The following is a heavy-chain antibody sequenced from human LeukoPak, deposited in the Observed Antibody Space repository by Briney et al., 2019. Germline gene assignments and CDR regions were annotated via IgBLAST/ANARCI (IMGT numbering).Heavy chain of an antibody. CDR3: ARVPTVTTYDAFDI. CDR1: GGTFSSYG. J-gene: IGHJ3*02. V-gene: IGHV1-69*06. CDR2: IIPIFATA. D-gene: IGHD4-17*01. Sequence: ASVKVSCKASGGTFSSYGFIWVRQAPGQGLEWMGGIIPIFATANYAQKFQGRVTITADKSTSTAYMELSSLRSEDTAVYYCARVPTVTTYDAFDIWGQGTMVTVAS.